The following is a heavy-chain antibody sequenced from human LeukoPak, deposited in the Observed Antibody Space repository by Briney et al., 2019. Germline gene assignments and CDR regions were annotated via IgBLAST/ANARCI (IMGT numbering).Heavy chain of an antibody. V-gene: IGHV4-61*01. Sequence: PSETLSLTCTVSGGSVSSGSYYWSWIRQPPGKGLEWIGYIYYSGSTNYNPSLKSRVTISVDTSKNQFSLKLSSVTAADTAVYYCARGPLSSSGYCSGGSCYYFDYWGQGTLVTVSS. D-gene: IGHD2-15*01. CDR1: GGSVSSGSYY. CDR2: IYYSGST. CDR3: ARGPLSSSGYCSGGSCYYFDY. J-gene: IGHJ4*02.